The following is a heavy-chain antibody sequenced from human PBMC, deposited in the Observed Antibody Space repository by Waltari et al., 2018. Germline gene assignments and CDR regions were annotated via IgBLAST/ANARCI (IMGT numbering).Heavy chain of an antibody. D-gene: IGHD3-10*01. V-gene: IGHV4-38-2*01. CDR1: GYSISSGYY. CDR3: AGLGAPSGMDV. J-gene: IGHJ6*02. Sequence: QVQLQESGPGLVKPSETLSLTCAVSGYSISSGYYWGWIRQSPGKGLEWIGSIYHSGSTYYNPSLKSRVTISVDTSKNQFSLKLSSVTAADTAVYYCAGLGAPSGMDVWGQGTTVTVSS. CDR2: IYHSGST.